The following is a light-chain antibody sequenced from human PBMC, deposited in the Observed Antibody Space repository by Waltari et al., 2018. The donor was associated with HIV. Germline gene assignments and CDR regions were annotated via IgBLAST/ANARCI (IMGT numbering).Light chain of an antibody. CDR2: DVS. Sequence: HSALTQPASVSGSPGQSITISCTGTSSDVGGYNYVSWYQQHPGKAPKLMIYDVSNRPSGVSNRFSGSKSGNTASLTISGLQAEDEADYYCSSYTSSSTFWVFGGGTKLTVL. CDR3: SSYTSSSTFWV. V-gene: IGLV2-14*03. CDR1: SSDVGGYNY. J-gene: IGLJ3*02.